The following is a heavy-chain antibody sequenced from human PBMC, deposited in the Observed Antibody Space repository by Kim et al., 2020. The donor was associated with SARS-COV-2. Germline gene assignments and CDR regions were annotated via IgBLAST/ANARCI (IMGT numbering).Heavy chain of an antibody. J-gene: IGHJ5*02. CDR2: ISAYNGNT. CDR1: GYTFTSYG. V-gene: IGHV1-18*01. Sequence: ASVKVSCKASGYTFTSYGISWVRQAPGQGLEWVGWISAYNGNTNYAQKLQGRVTMTTDTSTSTAYMELRSLRSDDTAVYYCARAGQQYGRYFDWLLSHNWFDHWGQGTLVTVAA. CDR3: ARAGQQYGRYFDWLLSHNWFDH. D-gene: IGHD3-9*01.